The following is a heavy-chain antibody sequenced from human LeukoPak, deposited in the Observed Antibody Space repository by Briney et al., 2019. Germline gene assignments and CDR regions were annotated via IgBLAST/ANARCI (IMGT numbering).Heavy chain of an antibody. CDR3: ARYSSGWYGPFDY. D-gene: IGHD6-19*01. CDR1: GGSISSSSYY. J-gene: IGHJ4*02. Sequence: PSETLSLTCTVSGGSISSSSYYWGWIRQPPGKGLEWIGSIFYSGSTYYNPSLKSRVTISVDTSKNQFSLKLSSVTAADTAVYYCARYSSGWYGPFDYWGQGTLVTVSS. V-gene: IGHV4-39*07. CDR2: IFYSGST.